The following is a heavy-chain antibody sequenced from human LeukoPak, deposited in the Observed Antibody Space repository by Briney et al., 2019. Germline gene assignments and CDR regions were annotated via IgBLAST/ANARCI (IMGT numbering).Heavy chain of an antibody. V-gene: IGHV4-34*01. CDR1: GGSINGYY. D-gene: IGHD5-18*01. J-gene: IGHJ6*03. CDR3: ARTKGYSYGYSYMDV. Sequence: SETLSLTCTVSGGSINGYYWSWIRQPPGKGLEWIGEINHSGSTNYNPSLKSRVTISVDTSKNQFSLKLSSVTAADTAVYYCARTKGYSYGYSYMDVWGKGTTVTISS. CDR2: INHSGST.